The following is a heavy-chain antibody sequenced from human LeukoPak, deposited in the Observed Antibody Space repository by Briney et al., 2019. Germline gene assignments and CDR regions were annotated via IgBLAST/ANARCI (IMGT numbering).Heavy chain of an antibody. CDR2: ISWNSGSI. Sequence: PGGSLRLSCAASGFTFDDYAMHWVRQAPGKGLEWVSGISWNSGSIGYADSVKGRFTISRDNAKNSLYLQMNSLRAEDTALYYCAKGEGATTGGYYFDYWGQGTLVTVSS. V-gene: IGHV3-9*01. CDR1: GFTFDDYA. D-gene: IGHD1-26*01. CDR3: AKGEGATTGGYYFDY. J-gene: IGHJ4*02.